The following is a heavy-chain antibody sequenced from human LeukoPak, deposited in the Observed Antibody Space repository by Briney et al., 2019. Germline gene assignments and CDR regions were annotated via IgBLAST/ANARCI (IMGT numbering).Heavy chain of an antibody. V-gene: IGHV3-21*01. CDR3: ARDIVVVPAARVDHDAFDI. J-gene: IGHJ3*02. D-gene: IGHD2-2*01. Sequence: GGSLRLSCAASGFTFSSYSMNWVRQAPGKGLEWVSSISSSSSYIYYADSVKGRFTISRDNAKNSLYLQMNSLRAGDTADCARDIVVVPAARVDHDAFDIWGQGTMVTVSS. CDR2: ISSSSSYI. CDR1: GFTFSSYS.